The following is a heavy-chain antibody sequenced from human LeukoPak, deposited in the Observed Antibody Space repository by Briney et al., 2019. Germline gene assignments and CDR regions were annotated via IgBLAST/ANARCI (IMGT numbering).Heavy chain of an antibody. CDR2: ISGSSSYI. CDR3: ARDQSSVAGTTYNWFDP. J-gene: IGHJ5*02. Sequence: PGGSLRLSCAASGFTFRSYAMTWVRQAPGKGLEWVSSISGSSSYIYYADSVKGRFTISRANAKNSLYLQMNSLRAEDTAVYYCARDQSSVAGTTYNWFDPWGQGTLVTVSS. CDR1: GFTFRSYA. D-gene: IGHD6-19*01. V-gene: IGHV3-21*01.